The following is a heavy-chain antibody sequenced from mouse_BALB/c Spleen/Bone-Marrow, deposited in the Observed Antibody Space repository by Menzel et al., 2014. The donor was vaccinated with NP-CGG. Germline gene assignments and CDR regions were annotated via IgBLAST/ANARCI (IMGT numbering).Heavy chain of an antibody. CDR2: ISSGSTTI. CDR3: TRGGNWDDFDY. Sequence: EVMLVESGGGLVQPGGSRKLSCAASGFAFSSFGMHWVRQAPEKGLEWVAYISSGSTTIFYADTMKGRFTISRDNPKNTLFLKTTSLRSEDTAMYFCTRGGNWDDFDYWGQGTTLTVSS. J-gene: IGHJ2*01. CDR1: GFAFSSFG. V-gene: IGHV5-17*02. D-gene: IGHD4-1*01.